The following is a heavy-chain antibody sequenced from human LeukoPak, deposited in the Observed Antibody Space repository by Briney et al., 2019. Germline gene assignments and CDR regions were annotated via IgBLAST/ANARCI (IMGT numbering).Heavy chain of an antibody. CDR3: ARADEVLHYFDC. CDR2: IYYSGST. CDR1: GGSISSYY. Sequence: PSETLSLTCTVSGGSISSYYWSWIRQPPGKGLEWIGYIYYSGSTNYNPSLKSRVTISVDTSKNQFSLKLSSVTAADTAVYYCARADEVLHYFDCWGQGILVTVSS. D-gene: IGHD3-10*01. V-gene: IGHV4-59*08. J-gene: IGHJ4*02.